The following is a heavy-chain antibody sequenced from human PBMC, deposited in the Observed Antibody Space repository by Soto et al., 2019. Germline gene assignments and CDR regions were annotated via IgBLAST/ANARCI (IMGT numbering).Heavy chain of an antibody. CDR3: AKDRDGAAAGPTKFYGMDV. CDR2: IWYDGSNK. D-gene: IGHD6-13*01. CDR1: VFTFSSYG. J-gene: IGHJ6*02. V-gene: IGHV3-33*06. Sequence: GGSLRLSCAASVFTFSSYGMHWVRQAPGKGLEWVAVIWYDGSNKYYADSVRGRFTISRDNSKNTLYLQMNSLRAEDTAVYYSAKDRDGAAAGPTKFYGMDVWGQGTTVTVSS.